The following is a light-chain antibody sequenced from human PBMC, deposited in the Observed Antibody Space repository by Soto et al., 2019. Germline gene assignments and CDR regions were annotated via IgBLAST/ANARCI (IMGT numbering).Light chain of an antibody. J-gene: IGKJ4*01. CDR2: DAS. Sequence: EIVLTQSPATLSLSPGERATLSCRASQSVSSYLALYQQKPGQAPRLLIYDASNRATGIPARFSGSGSGTDLTLTISGLEPEDFAIYNCQQRSNWPPVTGGGGTNVEIK. CDR1: QSVSSY. CDR3: QQRSNWPPVT. V-gene: IGKV3-11*01.